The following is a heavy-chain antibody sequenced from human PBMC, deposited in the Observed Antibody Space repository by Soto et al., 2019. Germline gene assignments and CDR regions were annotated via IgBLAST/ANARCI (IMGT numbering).Heavy chain of an antibody. J-gene: IGHJ4*02. CDR1: GFIFSDYA. Sequence: EVQLLESGGGGVQPVGSLRLSCAASGFIFSDYAMTWVRQTPGKGLEWVSAITSSGSSTYFADSLKGRITISRDNSKNTLSLQMDSLRVEDTAIYYCAKGVEGYVVSSFDSWGQGALVTVSS. V-gene: IGHV3-23*01. CDR2: ITSSGSST. D-gene: IGHD5-12*01. CDR3: AKGVEGYVVSSFDS.